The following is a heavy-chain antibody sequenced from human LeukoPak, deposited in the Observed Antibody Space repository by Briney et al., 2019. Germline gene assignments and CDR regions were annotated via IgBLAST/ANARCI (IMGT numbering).Heavy chain of an antibody. CDR3: AARRDGYMANWFDP. D-gene: IGHD5-24*01. J-gene: IGHJ5*02. V-gene: IGHV1-69*01. CDR1: GGTFISYA. CDR2: IIPIFGTA. Sequence: GASVKVSCKGSGGTFISYAISWVRQAPGQGLEWMGGIIPIFGTANYAQKFQGRVTITADESTSTAYMELSSLRSEDTAVYYCAARRDGYMANWFDPWGQGTLVTVSS.